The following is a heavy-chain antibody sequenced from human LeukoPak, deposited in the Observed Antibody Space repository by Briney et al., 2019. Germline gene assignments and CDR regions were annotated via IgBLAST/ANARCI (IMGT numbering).Heavy chain of an antibody. CDR3: AKVLHPYSSNWEFDY. CDR1: GFTFGSYG. V-gene: IGHV3-23*01. J-gene: IGHJ4*02. D-gene: IGHD6-13*01. CDR2: VSGSGDNT. Sequence: GSLRLSCVASGFTFGSYGMTWVRQAPGKGLEWVSIVSGSGDNTNYADSVKGRFTISRDNSKNTLYLQMNSLRAADTALYYCAKVLHPYSSNWEFDYWGQGTLVTVSS.